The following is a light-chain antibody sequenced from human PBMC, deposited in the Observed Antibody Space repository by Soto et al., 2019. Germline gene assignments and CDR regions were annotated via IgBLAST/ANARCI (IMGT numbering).Light chain of an antibody. Sequence: AIQLTQSPSSLSASVGDSVTITCRASHDIRRDLAWFQQRPGKAPKILIYGSSDLQSGVPSRFSGSGSGTDSSLTIISLQPEDFATYFCQQYTGPPTTFGQGTRLEIK. V-gene: IGKV1-6*01. CDR3: QQYTGPPTT. CDR2: GSS. J-gene: IGKJ5*01. CDR1: HDIRRD.